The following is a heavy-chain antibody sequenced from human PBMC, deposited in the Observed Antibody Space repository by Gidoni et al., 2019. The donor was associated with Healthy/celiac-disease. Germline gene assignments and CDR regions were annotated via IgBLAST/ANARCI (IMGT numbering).Heavy chain of an antibody. J-gene: IGHJ3*02. CDR3: ARASGAFDI. Sequence: QVQLVESGGGVVQPGRSLRLSCAASGFTFSSYGMPWVRQAPGKGLEWVAVIWYDGSNKYYADSVKGRFTISRDNSKNTLYLQMNSLRAEDTAVYYCARASGAFDIWGQGTMVTVSS. CDR1: GFTFSSYG. D-gene: IGHD1-26*01. CDR2: IWYDGSNK. V-gene: IGHV3-33*01.